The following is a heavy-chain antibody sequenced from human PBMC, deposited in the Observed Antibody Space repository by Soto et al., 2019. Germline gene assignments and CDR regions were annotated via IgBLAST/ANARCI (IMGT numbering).Heavy chain of an antibody. V-gene: IGHV3-72*01. J-gene: IGHJ3*02. CDR2: TRNKANSYTI. Sequence: GGSLRLSCAASGFTFSDHYMDWVRQAPGKGLEWVGLTRNKANSYTIDTDETVKGRFTISRDDSKKSLYLQMNSLKTEDTAVYYCVRGLSSGWYFNDAFDIWGKGTMVTVSS. CDR1: GFTFSDHY. D-gene: IGHD6-19*01. CDR3: VRGLSSGWYFNDAFDI.